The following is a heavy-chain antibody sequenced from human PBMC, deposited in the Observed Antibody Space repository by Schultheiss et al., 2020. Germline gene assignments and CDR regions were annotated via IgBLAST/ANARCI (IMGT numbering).Heavy chain of an antibody. D-gene: IGHD4-17*01. V-gene: IGHV4-34*01. Sequence: SETLPLTCAVYGGSFSGYYWSWIRQPPGKGLEWIGEINHSGSTNYNPSLKSRVTISVDTSKNQFSLKLSSVTAADTAVYYCARGTVLYNWFDPWGQGTLVTVSS. CDR1: GGSFSGYY. CDR2: INHSGST. CDR3: ARGTVLYNWFDP. J-gene: IGHJ5*02.